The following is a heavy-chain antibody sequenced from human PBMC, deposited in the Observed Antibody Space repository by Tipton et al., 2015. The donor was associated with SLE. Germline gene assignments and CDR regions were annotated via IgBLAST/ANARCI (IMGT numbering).Heavy chain of an antibody. D-gene: IGHD6-13*01. CDR1: GGFISGSGYY. Sequence: TLSLTCPLSGGFISGSGYYWGWIRQPPGKGLEWIGNVYYSGSTYYNPSLSSRLTLLVDTSTNQFSLKLTSVTAADTAVYYRAIMSSGWSVGAFDIWGQGNRVTVSS. CDR3: AIMSSGWSVGAFDI. V-gene: IGHV4-39*07. CDR2: VYYSGST. J-gene: IGHJ3*02.